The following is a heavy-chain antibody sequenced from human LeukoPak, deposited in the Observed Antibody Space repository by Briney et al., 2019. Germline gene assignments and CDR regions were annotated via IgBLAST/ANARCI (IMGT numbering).Heavy chain of an antibody. CDR2: IIPIFGTA. Sequence: ASVKVSCKASGGTFSSYAISWVRQAPGQGLEWMGGIIPIFGTANYAQKFQGRVTITADESTSTAYMELSSLRSEDTAVYYCARGGSGWSNFDYWGREPWSPSPQ. V-gene: IGHV1-69*13. CDR1: GGTFSSYA. CDR3: ARGGSGWSNFDY. D-gene: IGHD6-19*01. J-gene: IGHJ4*02.